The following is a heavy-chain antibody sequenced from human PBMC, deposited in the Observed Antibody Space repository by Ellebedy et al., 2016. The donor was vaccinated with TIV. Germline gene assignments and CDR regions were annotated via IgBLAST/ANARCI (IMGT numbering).Heavy chain of an antibody. CDR3: VRGAAIDGFAY. Sequence: SQTLSLTCAISGDSVSSNSAAWYWIRQSPSRGLEWLGRTYYRSKWYNDYAASVKSRITINPDTSKNQVSLQLNSVIPEDTAVYYCVRGAAIDGFAYWGQGTLVTVSS. CDR1: GDSVSSNSAA. CDR2: TYYRSKWYN. V-gene: IGHV6-1*01. D-gene: IGHD3-16*01. J-gene: IGHJ4*02.